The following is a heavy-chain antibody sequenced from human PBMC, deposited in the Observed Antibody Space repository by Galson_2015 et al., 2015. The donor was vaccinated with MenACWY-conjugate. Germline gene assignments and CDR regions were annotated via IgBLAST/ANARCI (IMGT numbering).Heavy chain of an antibody. CDR1: GFSVGTYW. J-gene: IGHJ4*02. CDR2: IKEDGSEK. V-gene: IGHV3-7*03. D-gene: IGHD1-14*01. Sequence: SLRLCCAASGFSVGTYWMTWVRQSPGMGLEWVANIKEDGSEKYYVDSVKGRFPISRDNAKNSLYLQMNSLRGEDTAVYYCASWVGRDYWGQGTLVTVSS. CDR3: ASWVGRDY.